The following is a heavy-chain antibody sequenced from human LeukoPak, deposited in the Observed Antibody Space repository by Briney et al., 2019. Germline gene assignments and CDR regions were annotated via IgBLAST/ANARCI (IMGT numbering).Heavy chain of an antibody. J-gene: IGHJ6*02. CDR2: ISGSGGTT. CDR1: GFTFNNYA. CDR3: AKVSGGGLYYDGMDV. D-gene: IGHD1-14*01. Sequence: GGFLRLSCAASGFTFNNYAMNWVRQAPGKGLEWVSVISGSGGTTYYADSVKGRFTISRDSSKNTLYLQMNSLRAEDTAVYYCAKVSGGGLYYDGMDVWGQGTTVTVSS. V-gene: IGHV3-23*01.